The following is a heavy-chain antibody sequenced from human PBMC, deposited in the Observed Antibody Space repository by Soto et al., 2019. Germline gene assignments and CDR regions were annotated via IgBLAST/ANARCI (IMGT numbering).Heavy chain of an antibody. D-gene: IGHD3-3*01. J-gene: IGHJ2*01. CDR3: AREVAYYDFWTAKDSRYFDL. V-gene: IGHV3-33*01. CDR2: IWYDGSNK. CDR1: GFTFSSYG. Sequence: PGGSLRLSCAASGFTFSSYGMHWVRQAPGKGLEWVAVIWYDGSNKYYADSVKGRFTISRDNSKNTLYLQMNSLRAEDTAVYYCAREVAYYDFWTAKDSRYFDLWGRGTLVTVSS.